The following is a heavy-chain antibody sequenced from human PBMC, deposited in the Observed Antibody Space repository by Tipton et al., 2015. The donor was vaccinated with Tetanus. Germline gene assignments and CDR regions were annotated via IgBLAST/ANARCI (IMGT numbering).Heavy chain of an antibody. V-gene: IGHV1-3*01. D-gene: IGHD4-17*01. CDR2: INVDNGHT. Sequence: QVQLVQSGAEVKKPGASVKVSCKASGNNFISYAIHWVRQAPGRSLEWMGRINVDNGHTKFSQEFQGTVAFTRDISASTAYMELSSLKFADTAMYFCARAIRAASDTVRAFDIWGQGTMVTVIS. CDR3: ARAIRAASDTVRAFDI. J-gene: IGHJ3*02. CDR1: GNNFISYA.